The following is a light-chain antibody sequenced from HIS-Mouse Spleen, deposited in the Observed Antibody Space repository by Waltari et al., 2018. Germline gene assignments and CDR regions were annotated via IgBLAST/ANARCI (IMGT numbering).Light chain of an antibody. CDR3: SSYTSSSFNVV. Sequence: QSALTQPRSVSGSPGQSVTISCTGTSSDVGGYNYVSWYQQHPGKAPKLMIYDVSNRPSGVSNRFSGSKSGNTASLTISGLQAEDEADYYCSSYTSSSFNVVFGGGTKL. CDR2: DVS. J-gene: IGLJ2*01. CDR1: SSDVGGYNY. V-gene: IGLV2-14*01.